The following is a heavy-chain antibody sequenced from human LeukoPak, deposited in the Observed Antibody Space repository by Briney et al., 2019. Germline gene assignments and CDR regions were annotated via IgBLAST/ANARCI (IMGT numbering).Heavy chain of an antibody. J-gene: IGHJ6*02. CDR1: GFTFSSYS. CDR2: ISSSSSYI. Sequence: GGSLRLSCAASGFTFSSYSMNWVRQAPGKGLEWVSSISSSSSYIYYADSVKGRFTISRDNAKNSLYLQMNSLRAEDTAVYYCARALPLSTVTYTKTTYYYGMDVWGQGTTVTVSS. D-gene: IGHD4-17*01. CDR3: ARALPLSTVTYTKTTYYYGMDV. V-gene: IGHV3-21*01.